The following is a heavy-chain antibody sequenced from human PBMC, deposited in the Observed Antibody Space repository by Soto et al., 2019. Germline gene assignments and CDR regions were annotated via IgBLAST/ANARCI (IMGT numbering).Heavy chain of an antibody. CDR1: GGTFSSYT. V-gene: IGHV1-69*02. D-gene: IGHD6-19*01. Sequence: SVNVSCKASGGTFSSYTISWVRQAPGQGLEWMGRIIPILGIANYAQKFQGRVTITADKSTSTAYMELSSLRSEDTAVYYCARGWLDDYYGMDVWGQGTTVTVSS. CDR2: IIPILGIA. J-gene: IGHJ6*02. CDR3: ARGWLDDYYGMDV.